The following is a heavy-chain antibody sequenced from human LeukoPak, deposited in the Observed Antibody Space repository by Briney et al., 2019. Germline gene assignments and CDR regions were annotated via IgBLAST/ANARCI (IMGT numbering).Heavy chain of an antibody. D-gene: IGHD6-19*01. J-gene: IGHJ6*02. V-gene: IGHV3-23*01. CDR1: GFTFSTYA. CDR3: VKGMASGWGYYYYYGMDV. CDR2: ISGHGSNT. Sequence: PGGSLRLSCAASGFTFSTYAMGWVRQAPGKGLEWVSAISGHGSNTYYADSVKGRFTVSRDNYKNTLYLQMNSLRVEDTAVYYCVKGMASGWGYYYYYGMDVWGQGTTVTVSS.